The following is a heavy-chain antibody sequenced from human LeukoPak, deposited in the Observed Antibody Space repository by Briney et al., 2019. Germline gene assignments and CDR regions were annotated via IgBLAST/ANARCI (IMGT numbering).Heavy chain of an antibody. CDR3: AKADCSSTSCYTPGQLVDY. D-gene: IGHD2-2*02. CDR1: GFTFSIYD. J-gene: IGHJ4*02. Sequence: GGSLRLSCEASGFTFSIYDMYWGRQAPGQWLECVSSISRNNVDYTLYAASVKGRFTISRDNSRSTLYLQMNSLRAEDTAVYYCAKADCSSTSCYTPGQLVDYWGQGTLVTVSS. V-gene: IGHV3-NL1*01. CDR2: ISRNNVDYT.